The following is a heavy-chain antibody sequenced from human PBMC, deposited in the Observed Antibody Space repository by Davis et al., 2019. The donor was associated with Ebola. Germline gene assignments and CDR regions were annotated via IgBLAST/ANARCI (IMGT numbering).Heavy chain of an antibody. V-gene: IGHV3-9*01. Sequence: PGGSLRLSCAASGFTFDYYAMHWVRQAPGKGLEWVSGISLNSGNIAYADSVKGRFTISRDNAKNSLYLQMNSLRAEDSALYYCAKGSSSSGAHYHYFDYWGQGTLVTVSS. D-gene: IGHD4/OR15-4a*01. CDR3: AKGSSSSGAHYHYFDY. CDR1: GFTFDYYA. J-gene: IGHJ4*02. CDR2: ISLNSGNI.